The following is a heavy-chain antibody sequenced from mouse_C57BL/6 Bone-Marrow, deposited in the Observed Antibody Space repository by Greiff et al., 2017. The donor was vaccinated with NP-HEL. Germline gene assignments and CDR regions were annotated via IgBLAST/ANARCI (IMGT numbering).Heavy chain of an antibody. CDR1: GFTFSDFY. Sequence: EVKLQESGGGLVQSGRSLRLSCATSGFTFSDFYMEWVRQAPGKGLEWIAASRNKANDYTTEYSASVKGRFIVSRDTSQSILYLQMNALRAEDTAIYYCARDAYYYGSDWYFDVWGTGTTVTVSS. CDR3: ARDAYYYGSDWYFDV. CDR2: SRNKANDYTT. J-gene: IGHJ1*03. V-gene: IGHV7-1*01. D-gene: IGHD1-1*01.